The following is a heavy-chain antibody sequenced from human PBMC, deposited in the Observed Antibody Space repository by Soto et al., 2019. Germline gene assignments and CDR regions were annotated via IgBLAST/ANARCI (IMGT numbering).Heavy chain of an antibody. Sequence: QVQLVQSGAEVKKPGASVKVSCKASGYTFTGYYMHWVRQAPGQGLEWIGWINPNSGGTNYAQKFQGWVTMTRDTSISTAYMELSRLRSDDTAVYYCARGRVPAAMSYYYYGMDVWGQGTTVTVSS. CDR1: GYTFTGYY. D-gene: IGHD2-2*01. CDR2: INPNSGGT. CDR3: ARGRVPAAMSYYYYGMDV. J-gene: IGHJ6*02. V-gene: IGHV1-2*04.